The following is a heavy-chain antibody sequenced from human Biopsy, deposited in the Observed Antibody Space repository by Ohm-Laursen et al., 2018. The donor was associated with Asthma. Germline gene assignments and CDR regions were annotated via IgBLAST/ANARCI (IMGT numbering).Heavy chain of an antibody. CDR1: GGSINIGDYY. V-gene: IGHV4-39*01. D-gene: IGHD1-20*01. J-gene: IGHJ5*02. CDR3: ARAAITGIRGWFDP. CDR2: IYYSGTT. Sequence: SETLSLTCTVSGGSINIGDYYWGWIRQPPGKGLEWIGSIYYSGTTYYNPSLESRVTVSADTSKNQFPLNLSSVTAADTAVYFCARAAITGIRGWFDPWGQGTQVTVSS.